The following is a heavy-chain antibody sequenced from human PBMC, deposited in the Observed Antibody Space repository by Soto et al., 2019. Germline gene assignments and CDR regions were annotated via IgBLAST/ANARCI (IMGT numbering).Heavy chain of an antibody. J-gene: IGHJ6*02. CDR1: GFTFDDYA. D-gene: IGHD6-6*01. CDR3: AKAYSRSGGGMDV. Sequence: EVQLVESGGGLVQPGRSLRLSCAASGFTFDDYAMHWVRQAPGKGLVWVSGMNWNSGSIGYADSVKGRFTISRDNAKNSLYRQMNSLRAEDTALYYCAKAYSRSGGGMDVWGQGTTVTVSS. V-gene: IGHV3-9*01. CDR2: MNWNSGSI.